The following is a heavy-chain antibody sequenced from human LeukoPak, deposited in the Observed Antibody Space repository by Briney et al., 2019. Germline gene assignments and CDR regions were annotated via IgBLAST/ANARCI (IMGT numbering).Heavy chain of an antibody. J-gene: IGHJ5*02. Sequence: GESLRLSCAASGFTFNSHWMTWVRQAPGKGLQWVASIRQDGSAKHYVDSVQGRFTISRDNAMSSLYLQMNSLRAEDTAVYYCARWSHDSSGYYWISSWGQGTLVTVSS. D-gene: IGHD3-22*01. V-gene: IGHV3-7*01. CDR3: ARWSHDSSGYYWISS. CDR2: IRQDGSAK. CDR1: GFTFNSHW.